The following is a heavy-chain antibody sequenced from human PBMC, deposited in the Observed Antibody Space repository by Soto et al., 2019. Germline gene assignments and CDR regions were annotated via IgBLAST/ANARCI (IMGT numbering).Heavy chain of an antibody. J-gene: IGHJ2*01. Sequence: QLQLQESGPGLVKPSETLSLTCIVSGGSISSSPYYWGWIRQPPGERPEWIGSIYYSGNTFYNPSPTSRGTISIDTSKNQFSLTLSSVTAADTAVYYCASRGSGSWYSDLWGRGTLVTVSS. V-gene: IGHV4-39*01. CDR2: IYYSGNT. CDR3: ASRGSGSWYSDL. CDR1: GGSISSSPYY. D-gene: IGHD2-15*01.